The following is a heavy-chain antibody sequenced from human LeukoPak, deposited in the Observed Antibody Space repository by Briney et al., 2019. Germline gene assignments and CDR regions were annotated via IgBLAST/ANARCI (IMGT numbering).Heavy chain of an antibody. CDR1: GFTFDDYA. CDR2: ISWNSGSI. CDR3: AKVGGYSYDISLNYMDV. Sequence: PGGSLRLSCAASGFTFDDYAMHWVRQAPGKGLEWVSGISWNSGSIGYADSVKGRFTISRDNAKNSLYLQMNSLRAEDTALYYCAKVGGYSYDISLNYMDVWGKGTTVTVSS. J-gene: IGHJ6*03. D-gene: IGHD5-18*01. V-gene: IGHV3-9*01.